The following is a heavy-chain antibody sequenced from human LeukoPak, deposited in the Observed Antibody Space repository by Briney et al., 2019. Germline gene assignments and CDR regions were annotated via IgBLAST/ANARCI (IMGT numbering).Heavy chain of an antibody. V-gene: IGHV4-31*03. Sequence: SETLSLTCTVSGGSISSGGYYWSWIRQHPGKGLEWIGYIYDSGRTYYNPSLKSRVAISLETSKNQFSLKLSSVTAADTAVYYCARGPTSVVADYWGQGTLVTVSS. D-gene: IGHD2-21*01. J-gene: IGHJ4*02. CDR2: IYDSGRT. CDR1: GGSISSGGYY. CDR3: ARGPTSVVADY.